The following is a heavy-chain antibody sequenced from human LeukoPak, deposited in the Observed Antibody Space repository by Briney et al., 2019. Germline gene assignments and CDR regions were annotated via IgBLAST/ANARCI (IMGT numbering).Heavy chain of an antibody. Sequence: PGGSLRLSCAASGFAFTDYAISWVRQAPGKGLEWVSAITDSGGATYYADSVKGRFTISRDNSKNTLYLQMNSLRGGDTAIYYCAKAYTRSWYAAFDIWGQGTTVTISS. D-gene: IGHD6-13*01. CDR3: AKAYTRSWYAAFDI. CDR1: GFAFTDYA. V-gene: IGHV3-23*01. CDR2: ITDSGGAT. J-gene: IGHJ3*02.